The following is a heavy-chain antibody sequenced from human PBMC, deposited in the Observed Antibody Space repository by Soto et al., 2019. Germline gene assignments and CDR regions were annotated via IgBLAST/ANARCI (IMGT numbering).Heavy chain of an antibody. V-gene: IGHV3-53*01. D-gene: IGHD3-22*01. CDR2: LYSSGST. CDR3: ATRPLLPGAP. J-gene: IGHJ3*01. Sequence: EVQLVESGGGLIQPGGSLRLSCAASGFTFTGNDMNWVRQAPGKGLEWVSLLYSSGSTYYADSAKGRFTISRDNSKNTLYLQMSSLRAEDTAVYYCATRPLLPGAPWGQGTMVTVSS. CDR1: GFTFTGND.